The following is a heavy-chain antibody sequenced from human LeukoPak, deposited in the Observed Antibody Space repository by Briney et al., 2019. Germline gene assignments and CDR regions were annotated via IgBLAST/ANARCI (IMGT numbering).Heavy chain of an antibody. J-gene: IGHJ4*02. CDR2: ISSSSLYI. CDR3: AKDDSGSYLSIDY. D-gene: IGHD1-26*01. Sequence: GGSLRLSCAASGFTFSSYSMNWVRQAPGKGLQWVSSISSSSLYIYYADSVKGRFTISRDNAKNSLYLQMNSLRAEDTAVYYCAKDDSGSYLSIDYWGQGTLVTVSS. V-gene: IGHV3-21*01. CDR1: GFTFSSYS.